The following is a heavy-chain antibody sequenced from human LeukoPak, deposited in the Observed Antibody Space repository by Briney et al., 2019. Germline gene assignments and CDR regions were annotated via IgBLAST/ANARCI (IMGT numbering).Heavy chain of an antibody. D-gene: IGHD2-2*01. Sequence: ASVKVSCKASGYTFTGYYIHWVRQAPGQGLEWIGWINPNSGGTNYPQKFQGRVTMTRDTSITTAYMELSSLISDDTAVYYCARDSCSLSSCPFFGYWGQGILVTVSS. CDR2: INPNSGGT. CDR3: ARDSCSLSSCPFFGY. CDR1: GYTFTGYY. V-gene: IGHV1-2*02. J-gene: IGHJ4*02.